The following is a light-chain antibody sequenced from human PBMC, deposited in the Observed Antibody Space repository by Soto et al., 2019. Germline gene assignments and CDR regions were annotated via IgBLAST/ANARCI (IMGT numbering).Light chain of an antibody. V-gene: IGKV1-5*03. J-gene: IGKJ1*01. CDR1: QSTSSY. Sequence: DIQITQSPSTLSASVGDRVTITCRASQSTSSYLAWYQQKPGKAPKLLIYKASSLESGVPSRFSGSGSGTEFTLTISSLQPDDFPTYYCQQYNSYSTFGQGTKVDIK. CDR2: KAS. CDR3: QQYNSYST.